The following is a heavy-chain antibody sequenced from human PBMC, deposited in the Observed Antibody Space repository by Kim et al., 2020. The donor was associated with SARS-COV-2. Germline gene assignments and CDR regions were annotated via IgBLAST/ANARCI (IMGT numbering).Heavy chain of an antibody. CDR3: ARDLGNYGPRGPYYYYGMDV. CDR1: GFTFSSYA. D-gene: IGHD3-10*01. V-gene: IGHV3-30*04. J-gene: IGHJ6*02. CDR2: ISYDGSNK. Sequence: GGSLRLSCAASGFTFSSYAMHWVRQAPGKGLEWVADISYDGSNKYYADSVKGRFTISRDNSKNTLYLQMNSLRAEDTAVYYCARDLGNYGPRGPYYYYGMDVWGRGSTVTVSS.